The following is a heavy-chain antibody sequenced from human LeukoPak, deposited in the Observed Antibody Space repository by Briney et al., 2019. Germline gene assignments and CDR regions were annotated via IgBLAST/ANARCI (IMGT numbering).Heavy chain of an antibody. V-gene: IGHV5-51*01. Sequence: GESLKISCKGSGYSFTSYWIGWVRQMPGKGLEWVGIIYPGDSDIRYSPSFQGQVTISADKSIGTAYLQWSSLKASDTAMYYCARRGYRSSWYYFDYWGQGTLVTVSS. CDR3: ARRGYRSSWYYFDY. CDR1: GYSFTSYW. J-gene: IGHJ4*02. D-gene: IGHD6-13*01. CDR2: IYPGDSDI.